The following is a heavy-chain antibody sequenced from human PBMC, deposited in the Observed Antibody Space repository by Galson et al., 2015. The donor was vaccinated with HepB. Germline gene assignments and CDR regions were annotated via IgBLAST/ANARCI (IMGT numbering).Heavy chain of an antibody. CDR3: ARTLVPAAIHSLCWFDP. Sequence: TLSLTCTVSGGSISSGGYYWSWIRQHPGKGLEWIGYIYYSGSTYYNPSLKSRVTISVDTSKNQFSLKLSSVTAADTAVYYCARTLVPAAIHSLCWFDPWGQGTLATVSS. CDR2: IYYSGST. V-gene: IGHV4-31*03. CDR1: GGSISSGGYY. J-gene: IGHJ5*02. D-gene: IGHD2-2*02.